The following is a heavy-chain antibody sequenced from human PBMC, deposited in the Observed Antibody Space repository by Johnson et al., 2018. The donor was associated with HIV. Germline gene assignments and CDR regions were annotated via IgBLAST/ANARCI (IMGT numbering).Heavy chain of an antibody. J-gene: IGHJ3*02. CDR2: ISYDGSNK. Sequence: QEKLVESGGGVVQPGRSLRLSCAASGFTFSSYGMHWVRQAPGKGLEWVAVISYDGSNKYYADSVKGRFTISRDNSKNTLYLQMGSLRAEDMAVYYCAREASGSLDAFDIWGQGTMVTVSS. D-gene: IGHD1-26*01. CDR1: GFTFSSYG. CDR3: AREASGSLDAFDI. V-gene: IGHV3-30*03.